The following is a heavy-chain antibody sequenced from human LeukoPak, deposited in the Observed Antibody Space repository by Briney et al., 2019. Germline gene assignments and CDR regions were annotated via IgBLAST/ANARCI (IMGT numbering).Heavy chain of an antibody. V-gene: IGHV4-39*01. Sequence: PSETLSLTCTVSGGSISSSSYYWGWIRQPPGKGLEWIGSIYYSGSTYYNPSLKSRVTISVDTSKNQLSLKLSSVTAADTAVYYCARHALKVVTAHRQYDYWGQGTLVTVSS. CDR2: IYYSGST. CDR1: GGSISSSSYY. J-gene: IGHJ4*02. CDR3: ARHALKVVTAHRQYDY. D-gene: IGHD2-21*02.